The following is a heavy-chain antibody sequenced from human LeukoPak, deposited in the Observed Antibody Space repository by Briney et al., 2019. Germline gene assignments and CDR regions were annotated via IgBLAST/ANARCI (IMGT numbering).Heavy chain of an antibody. CDR2: ISSSSSYI. V-gene: IGHV3-21*01. Sequence: PGGSLRLSCAASGFTFSSYSMNWVRQAPGKGLEWVSSISSSSSYIYYADSVKGRFTISRDNAENSLYLQLNSLRAEDTAVYYCARDKAAAAGPYYYYYGMDVWGQGTTVTVSS. CDR1: GFTFSSYS. D-gene: IGHD6-13*01. J-gene: IGHJ6*02. CDR3: ARDKAAAAGPYYYYYGMDV.